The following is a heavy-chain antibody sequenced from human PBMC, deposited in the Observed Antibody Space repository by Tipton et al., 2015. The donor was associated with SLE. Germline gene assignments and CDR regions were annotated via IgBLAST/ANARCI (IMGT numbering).Heavy chain of an antibody. CDR1: GGSISSSSYY. CDR2: IYYSGST. Sequence: LRLSCTVSGGSISSSSYYWGWIRQPPGKGLEWIGSIYYSGSTYYNPSLKSRVTISVDTSKNQFSLNLTSVTAADTALYYCARDGVRKGWWFFDLWGRGTLVTVSS. V-gene: IGHV4-39*07. D-gene: IGHD3-16*01. J-gene: IGHJ2*01. CDR3: ARDGVRKGWWFFDL.